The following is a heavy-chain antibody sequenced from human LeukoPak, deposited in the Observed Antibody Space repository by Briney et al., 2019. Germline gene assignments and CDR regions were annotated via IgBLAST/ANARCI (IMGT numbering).Heavy chain of an antibody. CDR1: GFTVSSNY. CDR3: ARELKAVAGTLDYGMDV. V-gene: IGHV3-53*01. J-gene: IGHJ6*02. CDR2: IYSGGST. D-gene: IGHD6-19*01. Sequence: GGSLRLSCAASGFTVSSNYMSWVRQAPGKGLEWVSVIYSGGSTYYADSVKGRFTISRDNSKNTLYLQMNSLRAEDTAVYYCARELKAVAGTLDYGMDVWGQGTTVTVSS.